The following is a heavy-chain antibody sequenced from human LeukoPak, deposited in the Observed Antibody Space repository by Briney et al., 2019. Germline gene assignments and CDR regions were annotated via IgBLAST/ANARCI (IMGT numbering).Heavy chain of an antibody. CDR1: GITFSSYS. CDR3: ARGGYCTNGVCYIVDY. D-gene: IGHD2-8*01. Sequence: PGGSLRLSCAASGITFSSYSMNWVRQAPGKGLEWVSSISSSSSYIYYADSVKGRFTISRDNAKNSLYLQMNSLRAEDTAVYYCARGGYCTNGVCYIVDYWGQGTLVTVSS. CDR2: ISSSSSYI. J-gene: IGHJ4*02. V-gene: IGHV3-21*01.